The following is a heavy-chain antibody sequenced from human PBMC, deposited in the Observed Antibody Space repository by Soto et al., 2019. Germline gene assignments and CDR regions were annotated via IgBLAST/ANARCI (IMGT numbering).Heavy chain of an antibody. CDR3: ARAGRGKEMATSTFDY. J-gene: IGHJ4*02. CDR2: ISPIFGTA. Sequence: QVQLVQSGAEVKKPGSSVKVSCKASGGTFSSYAISWVRQAPGHGLEWMGGISPIFGTANYAQKFQGRVTITADESTSTAYMELSSLRSEDTAVYYCARAGRGKEMATSTFDYWGQGTLVTVSS. D-gene: IGHD5-12*01. V-gene: IGHV1-69*01. CDR1: GGTFSSYA.